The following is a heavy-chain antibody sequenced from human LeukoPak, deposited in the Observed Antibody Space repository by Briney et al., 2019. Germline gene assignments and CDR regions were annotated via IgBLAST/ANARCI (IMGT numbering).Heavy chain of an antibody. CDR2: IRYDGSNK. V-gene: IGHV3-30*02. CDR1: GFTFSSYS. D-gene: IGHD4-11*01. Sequence: QPGGSLRLSCAASGFTFSSYSMNWVRQAPGKGLEWVAFIRYDGSNKYYADSVKGRFTISRDNSKNTLYLQMNSLRAEDTAVYYCTTSPSPGLDYWGQGTLVTVSS. J-gene: IGHJ4*02. CDR3: TTSPSPGLDY.